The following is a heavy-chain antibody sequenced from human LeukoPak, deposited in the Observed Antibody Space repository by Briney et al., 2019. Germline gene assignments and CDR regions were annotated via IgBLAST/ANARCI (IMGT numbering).Heavy chain of an antibody. D-gene: IGHD6-13*01. CDR1: GGSISSYY. V-gene: IGHV4-4*07. CDR2: IYTSGSA. CDR3: ARDQQIAAAGIFDY. J-gene: IGHJ4*02. Sequence: SETLSLTCTVSGGSISSYYWSWIRQPAGKGLEWIGRIYTSGSANYNPSLKSRVTMSVDTSKNQFSLKLSSVTAADTAVYYCARDQQIAAAGIFDYWGQGTLVTVSS.